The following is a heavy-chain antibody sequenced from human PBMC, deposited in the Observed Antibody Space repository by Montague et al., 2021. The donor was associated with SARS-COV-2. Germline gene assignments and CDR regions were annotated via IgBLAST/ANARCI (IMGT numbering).Heavy chain of an antibody. D-gene: IGHD2-15*01. CDR2: IYTSGST. CDR3: AGGSAATYYYGMDV. CDR1: GGSISSGSYY. V-gene: IGHV4-61*02. Sequence: TLSLTCTVSGGSISSGSYYWSWIRQPAGKGLGWIGRIYTSGSTNYNPSLKSRVTISVDTSKNQFSLKLSSVTAADTAVYCCAGGSAATYYYGMDVWGQGTTVTVSS. J-gene: IGHJ6*02.